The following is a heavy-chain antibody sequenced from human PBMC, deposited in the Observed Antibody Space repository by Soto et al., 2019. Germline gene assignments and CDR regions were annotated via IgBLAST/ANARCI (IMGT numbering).Heavy chain of an antibody. CDR1: GFTFSSYW. CDR3: ARVGYSYGNHWYFDL. D-gene: IGHD5-18*01. J-gene: IGHJ2*01. CDR2: INSDGSST. Sequence: GGSLRLSCAASGFTFSSYWMHWVRQAPGKGLVWVSRINSDGSSTSYADSVKGRFTISRDNAKNTLYLQMNSLRAEDTAVYYCARVGYSYGNHWYFDLWGRGTLVTVSS. V-gene: IGHV3-74*01.